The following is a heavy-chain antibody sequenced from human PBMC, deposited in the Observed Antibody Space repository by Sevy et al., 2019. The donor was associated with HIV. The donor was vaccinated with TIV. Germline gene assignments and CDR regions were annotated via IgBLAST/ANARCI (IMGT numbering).Heavy chain of an antibody. Sequence: SETLSLTCTVSGGSITSLYWNWIRQPPGRGLEWIANIYYNGHINYNPSLKSRVTLSLDTSKNQFSLRLSSVTAADMAMYYCAGENAWGRGYSWGQGTLVTVSS. CDR1: GGSITSLY. CDR3: AGENAWGRGYS. J-gene: IGHJ4*02. V-gene: IGHV4-59*08. CDR2: IYYNGHI. D-gene: IGHD1-26*01.